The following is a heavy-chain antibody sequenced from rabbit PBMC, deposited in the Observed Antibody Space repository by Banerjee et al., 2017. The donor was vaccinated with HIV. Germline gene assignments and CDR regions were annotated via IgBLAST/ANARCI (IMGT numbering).Heavy chain of an antibody. J-gene: IGHJ4*01. CDR1: GFSFSSTYW. Sequence: QSLEESGGGLVKPGGTLTLTCTASGFSFSSTYWMCWVRQAPGKGLEWIGCIDTNSGSTWYASWVNGRFTISKTSSTTVTLQMTSLTAADTATYFCARVWHLWGQGTLVTVS. D-gene: IGHD5-1*01. CDR3: ARVWHL. CDR2: IDTNSGST. V-gene: IGHV1S40*01.